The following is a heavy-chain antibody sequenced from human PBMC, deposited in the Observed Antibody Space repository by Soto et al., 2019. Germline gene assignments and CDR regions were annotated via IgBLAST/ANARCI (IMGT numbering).Heavy chain of an antibody. J-gene: IGHJ4*02. CDR2: ISYDGSNK. CDR1: GFTFSSYG. CDR3: AKAGRDTAMAFDY. Sequence: VGSLRHSCAASGFTFSSYGMHWVRQAPGKGLEWVAVISYDGSNKYYADSVKGRVTISRDNSKNTLYLQMNSLRAEDTAVYYCAKAGRDTAMAFDYWGQGTLLTVSS. V-gene: IGHV3-30*18. D-gene: IGHD5-18*01.